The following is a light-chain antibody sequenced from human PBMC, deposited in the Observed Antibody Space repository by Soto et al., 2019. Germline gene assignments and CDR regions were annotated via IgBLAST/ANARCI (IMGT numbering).Light chain of an antibody. Sequence: QSALTQPPSASGSPGQSVTISCTGTSSDVGAYNYVSWYQQYPGKAPKLMXXXXXXXXXXXXXXXXXXKSDKTASLTVSGXXXXXXXXXYCTSYAGSNIWVFGGGTKLTVL. CDR2: XXX. J-gene: IGLJ3*02. CDR3: TSYAGSNIWV. CDR1: SSDVGAYNY. V-gene: IGLV2-8*01.